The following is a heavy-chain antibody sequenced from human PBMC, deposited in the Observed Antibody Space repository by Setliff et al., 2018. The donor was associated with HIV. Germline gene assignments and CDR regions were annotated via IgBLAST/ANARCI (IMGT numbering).Heavy chain of an antibody. CDR3: ARTITTFGVIGRGGRMDV. CDR2: IYHNGNT. J-gene: IGHJ6*03. V-gene: IGHV4-38-2*01. Sequence: SETLSLTCDVSGYSISSGYYWGWIRQPPGKGLEWIANIYHNGNTHYNPSVKSRVTISMDTSKNQFSLELSSVTAADTALYYCARTITTFGVIGRGGRMDVWGKGTTVT. D-gene: IGHD3-3*01. CDR1: GYSISSGYY.